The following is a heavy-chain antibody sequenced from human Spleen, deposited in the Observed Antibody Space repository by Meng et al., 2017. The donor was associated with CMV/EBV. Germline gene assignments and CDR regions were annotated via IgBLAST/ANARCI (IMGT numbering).Heavy chain of an antibody. Sequence: SETLSLTCTVSGASISSSSYYWGWIRQSPGKGLEWIGNVFYSGNTYYSPSLRSRVSMSADTSENRFSLKLSSVTAADTAVYYCGRVKKGPGTPLEWLVFDQWGQGIQVTVSS. D-gene: IGHD3-3*01. J-gene: IGHJ4*02. CDR3: GRVKKGPGTPLEWLVFDQ. CDR1: GASISSSSYY. CDR2: VFYSGNT. V-gene: IGHV4-39*07.